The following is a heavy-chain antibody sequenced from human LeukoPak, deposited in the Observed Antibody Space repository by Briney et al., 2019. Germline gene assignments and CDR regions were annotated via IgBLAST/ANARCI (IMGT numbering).Heavy chain of an antibody. V-gene: IGHV3-9*01. J-gene: IGHJ6*04. CDR1: GFTFDDYA. CDR2: ISWNSGSM. Sequence: GGSLRLSCAASGFTFDDYAMHWVRQAPGKGLEWVSGISWNSGSMGYADSVKGRFTISRDNAKNSLYLQMNSLRAEDTAVYYCAELGITMIGGVWGKGTTVTISS. CDR3: AELGITMIGGV. D-gene: IGHD3-10*02.